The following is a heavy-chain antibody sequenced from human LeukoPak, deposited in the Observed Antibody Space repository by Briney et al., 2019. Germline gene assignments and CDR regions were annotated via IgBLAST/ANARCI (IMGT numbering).Heavy chain of an antibody. CDR3: ARLYGDYVTSIDY. Sequence: SETLSLTCTVSGGSISSSSYYWGWIRQPPGKGLEWIGSIYYSGSTYYNPSLKSRVTISVDTSKNQFPLKLSSVTAADTAVYYCARLYGDYVTSIDYWGQGTLVTVSS. CDR2: IYYSGST. D-gene: IGHD4-17*01. J-gene: IGHJ4*02. V-gene: IGHV4-39*01. CDR1: GGSISSSSYY.